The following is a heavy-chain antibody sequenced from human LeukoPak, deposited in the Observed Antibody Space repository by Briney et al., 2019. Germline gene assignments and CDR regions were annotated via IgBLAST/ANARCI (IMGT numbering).Heavy chain of an antibody. V-gene: IGHV1-18*01. J-gene: IGHJ4*02. Sequence: ASVKVSCKASGGTFSTYSITWVRQAPGQGLEWMGWISAYNGNTNYAQKLQGRVTMTTDTSTSTAYMELRSLRSDDTAVYYCARILGSGDYEHFDYWGQGTLVTVSS. D-gene: IGHD2-15*01. CDR2: ISAYNGNT. CDR1: GGTFSTYS. CDR3: ARILGSGDYEHFDY.